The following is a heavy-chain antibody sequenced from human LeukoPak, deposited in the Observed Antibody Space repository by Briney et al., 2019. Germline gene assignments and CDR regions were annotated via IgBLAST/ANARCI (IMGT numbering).Heavy chain of an antibody. CDR3: ARQGPSSYDFWSGSYFDY. J-gene: IGHJ4*02. CDR1: GGSISSSSYY. CDR2: IYYSGST. V-gene: IGHV4-39*01. Sequence: PSETLSLTCTVSGGSISSSSYYWGWIRQPPGKGLEWIGSIYYSGSTYYNPSLKSRVTISVDTSKNQFSLKLSSVTAADTAVYYCARQGPSSYDFWSGSYFDYWGQGTLVTVSS. D-gene: IGHD3-3*01.